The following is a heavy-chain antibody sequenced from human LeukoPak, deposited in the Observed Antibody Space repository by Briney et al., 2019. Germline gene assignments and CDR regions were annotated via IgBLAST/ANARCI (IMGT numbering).Heavy chain of an antibody. V-gene: IGHV4-59*01. J-gene: IGHJ4*02. D-gene: IGHD3-10*02. CDR2: IYYSGST. CDR1: GGSINSDY. Sequence: SETLSLTCTVSGGSINSDYWSWIRQPPGKGLEWIGYIYYSGSTNYNPSLKSRVTISVDTSKNQFSLKLRSVTAADTAVYFCARDLDYVFDYWGQGILVTVSS. CDR3: ARDLDYVFDY.